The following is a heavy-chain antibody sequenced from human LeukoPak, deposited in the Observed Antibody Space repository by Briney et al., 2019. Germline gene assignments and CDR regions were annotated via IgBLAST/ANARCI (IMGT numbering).Heavy chain of an antibody. D-gene: IGHD5-24*01. Sequence: ASVKVSCKVSRYTLTELSMHWVRQAPGKGLEWTGGFDPEDGETIYAQKFQGRVTMIEDTSTDTAYMELSSLRSEDTAVYYCARERVATVKGDYYYYGMDVWGQGTTVTVSS. J-gene: IGHJ6*02. CDR3: ARERVATVKGDYYYYGMDV. V-gene: IGHV1-24*01. CDR1: RYTLTELS. CDR2: FDPEDGET.